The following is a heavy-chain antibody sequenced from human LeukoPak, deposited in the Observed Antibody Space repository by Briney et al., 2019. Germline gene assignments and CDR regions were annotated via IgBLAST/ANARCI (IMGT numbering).Heavy chain of an antibody. Sequence: PGGSLRLSCAASGFTFSSYSMNWVRQAPGKGLEWISYIISSANATYYADSVKGRFTISRDNAKNSVYLQMNSLRAEDTAVYYCARDSSWSFDYWGQGILVTVSS. D-gene: IGHD3-10*01. V-gene: IGHV3-48*01. CDR2: IISSANAT. CDR3: ARDSSWSFDY. CDR1: GFTFSSYS. J-gene: IGHJ4*02.